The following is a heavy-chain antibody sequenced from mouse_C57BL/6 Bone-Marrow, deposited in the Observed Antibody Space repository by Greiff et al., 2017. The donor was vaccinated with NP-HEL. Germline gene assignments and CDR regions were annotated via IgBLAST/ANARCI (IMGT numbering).Heavy chain of an antibody. Sequence: QVQLQQPGAELVKPGASVKLSCKASGYTFTSYWMHWVKQRPGQGLEWIGMIHPNSGSTNYNEKFKSKAPLTVDKSSSTAYMQLSSLTSEDSAVYYCAREEELAWFAYWGQGTLVTVSA. J-gene: IGHJ3*01. D-gene: IGHD4-1*01. V-gene: IGHV1-64*01. CDR1: GYTFTSYW. CDR2: IHPNSGST. CDR3: AREEELAWFAY.